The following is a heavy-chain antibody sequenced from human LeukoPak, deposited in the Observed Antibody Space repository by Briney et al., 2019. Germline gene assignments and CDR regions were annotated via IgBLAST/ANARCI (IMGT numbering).Heavy chain of an antibody. CDR2: ISYDGSNK. CDR1: GFTFSSYA. Sequence: PGGSLRLSCAASGFTFSSYAMHWVRPAPGKGLEWVAVISYDGSNKYYADSVKGRFTISRDNSKNTLYLQMNSLRAEDTAVYYCARDSALVVPAALDYWGQGTLVTVSS. V-gene: IGHV3-30-3*01. CDR3: ARDSALVVPAALDY. J-gene: IGHJ4*02. D-gene: IGHD2-2*01.